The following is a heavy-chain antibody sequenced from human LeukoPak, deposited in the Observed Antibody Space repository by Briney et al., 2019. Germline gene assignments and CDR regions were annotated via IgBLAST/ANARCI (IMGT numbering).Heavy chain of an antibody. V-gene: IGHV3-48*04. D-gene: IGHD5-12*01. J-gene: IGHJ1*01. CDR3: ARSLSGYDPLSAF. CDR2: MTATSNTF. CDR1: GFTFSSYS. Sequence: GGSLRLSCEVSGFTFSSYSMTWVRQVPGKGLEWIAYMTATSNTFYYADSVKGRFTIPRDNARNSLFLQMNSLTVEDTAVYYCARSLSGYDPLSAFWGQGTLVTVSS.